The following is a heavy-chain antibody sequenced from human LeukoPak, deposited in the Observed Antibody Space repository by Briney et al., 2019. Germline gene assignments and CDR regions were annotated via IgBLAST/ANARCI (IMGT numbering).Heavy chain of an antibody. D-gene: IGHD3-22*01. CDR1: GFTFSSYG. J-gene: IGHJ4*02. Sequence: PGGSLRLSCAASGFTFSSYGMHWVRQAPGKGLEWVAVISYDGSNKYYADSVKGRFTISRDNSKNTLYLQMNSLRAEDTAVYYCAKPPWDCYDSSGYHFDYWGQGTLVTVSS. V-gene: IGHV3-30*18. CDR2: ISYDGSNK. CDR3: AKPPWDCYDSSGYHFDY.